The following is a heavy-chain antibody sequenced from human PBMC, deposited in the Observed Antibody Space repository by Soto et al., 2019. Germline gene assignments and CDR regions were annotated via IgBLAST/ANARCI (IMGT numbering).Heavy chain of an antibody. CDR1: GGSISSGGYY. Sequence: SETLSLTFTVSGGSISSGGYYWSWIRQHPGKGLEWIGYIYYSGSTYYNPSLKSRVTISVDTSKNQFSLKLSSVTAADTAVYYCARDKSGYSYYYFDYWGQGTLVTVSS. CDR2: IYYSGST. V-gene: IGHV4-31*03. D-gene: IGHD5-18*01. CDR3: ARDKSGYSYYYFDY. J-gene: IGHJ4*02.